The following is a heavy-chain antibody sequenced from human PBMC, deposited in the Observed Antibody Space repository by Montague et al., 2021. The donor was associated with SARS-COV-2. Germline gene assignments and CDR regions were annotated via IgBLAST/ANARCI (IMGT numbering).Heavy chain of an antibody. D-gene: IGHD2-15*01. Sequence: TLSLTCTVSGGSIRSSGYYWTWIRQHPGKGLESIGYIYYSGTTYYNPSLESRLSISVHTSKNQFSLKLSSVTAADSAVYYCARGVRKILLGYFDSWGQGTLVTVSS. CDR2: IYYSGTT. V-gene: IGHV4-31*03. J-gene: IGHJ4*02. CDR3: ARGVRKILLGYFDS. CDR1: GGSIRSSGYY.